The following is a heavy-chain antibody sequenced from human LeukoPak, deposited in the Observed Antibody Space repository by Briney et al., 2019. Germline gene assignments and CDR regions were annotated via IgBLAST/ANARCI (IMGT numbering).Heavy chain of an antibody. Sequence: ASVKVSCKASGYTFTGYYMHWVRQAPGQGLEWMGWINPNSGGTNYAQKFQGRVTMTRDTSFSTAYMELSRLRSDDTAVYYCARADILTGYYPPNDYWGQGTLVTVSS. CDR3: ARADILTGYYPPNDY. CDR1: GYTFTGYY. V-gene: IGHV1-2*02. D-gene: IGHD3-9*01. J-gene: IGHJ4*02. CDR2: INPNSGGT.